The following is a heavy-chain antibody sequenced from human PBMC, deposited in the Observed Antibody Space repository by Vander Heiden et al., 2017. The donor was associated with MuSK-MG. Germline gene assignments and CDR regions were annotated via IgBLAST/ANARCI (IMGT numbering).Heavy chain of an antibody. J-gene: IGHJ3*02. CDR3: ARRVLGYGGGADAFDI. V-gene: IGHV3-48*01. CDR1: RLTFSRYS. Sequence: EVQLVESGGGLVQPGRSLRLSCAASRLTFSRYSMSWVRQAPGKGLEWVSYISSSSSTIYYADSVKGRFTISRDNAKNSRYLQMNSLRAEDTAVYYCARRVLGYGGGADAFDIWGQGTMVTVSS. CDR2: ISSSSSTI. D-gene: IGHD4-17*01.